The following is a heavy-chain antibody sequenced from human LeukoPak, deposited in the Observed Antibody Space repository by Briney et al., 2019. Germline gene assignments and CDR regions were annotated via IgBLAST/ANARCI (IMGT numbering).Heavy chain of an antibody. CDR1: GFTFSSYW. Sequence: PGGSQRLSCAASGFTFSSYWMSWVRQAPGKGLEWVANIKQDGSEKYYVDSVKGRFTISRDNAKNSLYLQMNSLRAEDTAVYYCARDFKYYYGSGSYYNDYWGQGTLVTVSS. J-gene: IGHJ4*02. CDR2: IKQDGSEK. D-gene: IGHD3-10*01. V-gene: IGHV3-7*01. CDR3: ARDFKYYYGSGSYYNDY.